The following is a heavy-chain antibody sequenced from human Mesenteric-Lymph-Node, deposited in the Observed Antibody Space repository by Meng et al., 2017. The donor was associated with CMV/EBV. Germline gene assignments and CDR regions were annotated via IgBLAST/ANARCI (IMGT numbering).Heavy chain of an antibody. CDR3: ARAFYTGGHLDAFGV. V-gene: IGHV3-23*01. CDR1: RFTFSSYA. J-gene: IGHJ3*01. Sequence: GESLKISCAASRFTFSSYAMSWVRQAPGKGLEWVSTISGPGGSTYYADSVKGRFTISRDNSKNTLYLQMNSLRAEDSAVYYCARAFYTGGHLDAFGVWGQGTMVTVSS. D-gene: IGHD3-16*01. CDR2: ISGPGGST.